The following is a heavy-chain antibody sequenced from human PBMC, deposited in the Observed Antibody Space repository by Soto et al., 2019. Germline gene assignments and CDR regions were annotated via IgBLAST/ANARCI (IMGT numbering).Heavy chain of an antibody. CDR3: ARDVVTGTTTYTDY. Sequence: SEALSLTCTVSGGSISSGDYYWSWIRQPPGKGLEWIGYIYYSGSTYYNPSLKSRVTISVDTSKNQFSLKLSSVTAADTAVYYCARDVVTGTTTYTDYWGQGTMVPVSP. CDR2: IYYSGST. D-gene: IGHD1-7*01. V-gene: IGHV4-30-4*01. CDR1: GGSISSGDYY. J-gene: IGHJ4*02.